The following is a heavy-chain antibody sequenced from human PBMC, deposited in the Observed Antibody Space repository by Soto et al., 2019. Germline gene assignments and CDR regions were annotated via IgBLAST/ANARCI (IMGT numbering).Heavy chain of an antibody. CDR1: GFTFSSYA. J-gene: IGHJ6*03. CDR3: AKGGGEDMGRDRFYGDYGRNYYYYYYMDV. Sequence: GGSLRLSCAASGFTFSSYAMSWVRQAPGKGLEWVSAISGSGGSTYYADSVKGRFTISRDNSKNTLYLQMKSLRAEDTAVYYCAKGGGEDMGRDRFYGDYGRNYYYYYYMDVWGKGTTVTVSS. D-gene: IGHD4-17*01. CDR2: ISGSGGST. V-gene: IGHV3-23*01.